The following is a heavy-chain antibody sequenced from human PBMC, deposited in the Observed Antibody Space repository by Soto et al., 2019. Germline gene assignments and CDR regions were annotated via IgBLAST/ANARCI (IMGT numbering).Heavy chain of an antibody. CDR3: ARRLGSSWTGGYYYYGMDV. V-gene: IGHV4-39*01. CDR1: GGSISSSSYY. J-gene: IGHJ6*02. CDR2: IYYSGST. Sequence: QLQLQESGPGLVKPSETLSLTCTVSGGSISSSSYYWGWIRQPPGKGLEWIGSIYYSGSTYYNPSLKSRVTISVDTSKNQFFLELSSVTAADTAVYYWARRLGSSWTGGYYYYGMDVWGQGTTVTVSS. D-gene: IGHD6-13*01.